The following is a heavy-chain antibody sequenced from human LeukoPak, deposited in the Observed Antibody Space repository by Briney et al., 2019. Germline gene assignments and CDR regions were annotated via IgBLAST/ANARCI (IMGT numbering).Heavy chain of an antibody. CDR2: ITGITGST. J-gene: IGHJ4*02. CDR3: AKDRYNSGWYDLGY. CDR1: GFTFSSYA. Sequence: PGGSLRLSCAASGFTFSSYAMNWVRQAPGKGLGWVLSITGITGSTYYADSVKGRFTNSRDNSKNTLYLQMNSLRAEDTAVYYCAKDRYNSGWYDLGYWGQGTLVTVSS. V-gene: IGHV3-23*01. D-gene: IGHD6-19*01.